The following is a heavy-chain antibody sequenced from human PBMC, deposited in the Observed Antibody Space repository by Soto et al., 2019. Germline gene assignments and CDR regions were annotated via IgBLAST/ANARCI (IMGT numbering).Heavy chain of an antibody. J-gene: IGHJ5*02. CDR1: GFTFSDYY. CDR2: ISSSGNAI. D-gene: IGHD6-13*01. CDR3: ARDYSSRWSYNWFDP. V-gene: IGHV3-11*01. Sequence: VGSLRLSCAASGFTFSDYYMSWIRQAPGKGLEWVSYISSSGNAIYSVDSVKGRFTISRDNAKNSLYLQMNSLRAEDTAIYYCARDYSSRWSYNWFDPWGQGTLVTVSS.